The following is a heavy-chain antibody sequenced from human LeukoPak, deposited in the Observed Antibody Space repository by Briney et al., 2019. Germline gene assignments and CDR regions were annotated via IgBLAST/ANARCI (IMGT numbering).Heavy chain of an antibody. D-gene: IGHD1-26*01. CDR2: INPSGGST. Sequence: ASVKASCKTSGYSFTSYYMHWVRQAPGQGLEWMGIINPSGGSTTYAQKFQGRLTMTSDTSTSTVYMELSRLRSEDTAVYYCARSSAYYNEADIWGQGTMVTVSS. CDR1: GYSFTSYY. V-gene: IGHV1-46*01. J-gene: IGHJ3*02. CDR3: ARSSAYYNEADI.